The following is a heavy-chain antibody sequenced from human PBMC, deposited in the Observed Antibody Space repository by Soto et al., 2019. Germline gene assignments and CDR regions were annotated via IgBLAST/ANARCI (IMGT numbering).Heavy chain of an antibody. Sequence: GGSLRLSCAASGFRFDDYNMHWVRQGPGKGLEWVSFISWNGANTFYADSVKGRFTISRDSSKKSVSLQINSLRSEDTALYYCARDTLSYGFDLDVWGQGTTVTVSS. CDR2: ISWNGANT. CDR1: GFRFDDYN. CDR3: ARDTLSYGFDLDV. V-gene: IGHV3-43*01. D-gene: IGHD5-12*01. J-gene: IGHJ6*02.